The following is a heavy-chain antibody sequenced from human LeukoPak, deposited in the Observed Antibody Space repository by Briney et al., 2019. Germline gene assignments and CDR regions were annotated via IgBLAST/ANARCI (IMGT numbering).Heavy chain of an antibody. CDR3: ARYATVKYYYYMDV. Sequence: SVKVTCKASGGTFSSYAISWVRQAPGQGLEWMGGIIPIFGTANYAQKFQGRVTITTDESTSTAYMELSSLRSEDTAVYYCARYATVKYYYYMDVWGKGTTVTVSS. V-gene: IGHV1-69*05. CDR2: IIPIFGTA. CDR1: GGTFSSYA. D-gene: IGHD4-11*01. J-gene: IGHJ6*03.